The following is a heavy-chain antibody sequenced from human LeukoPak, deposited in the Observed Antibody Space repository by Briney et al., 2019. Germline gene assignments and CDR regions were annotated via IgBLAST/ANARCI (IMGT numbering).Heavy chain of an antibody. Sequence: GGSLRLSCAASGFTVSSNYMSWVRQAPGKGLEGVSVIYSGGSTYYADSVKGRFTISRDNSKNTLYLQMNSLRAEDTAVYYCARAGVVTATNWFDPWGQGTLVTVSS. CDR1: GFTVSSNY. V-gene: IGHV3-66*01. D-gene: IGHD2-21*02. CDR2: IYSGGST. J-gene: IGHJ5*02. CDR3: ARAGVVTATNWFDP.